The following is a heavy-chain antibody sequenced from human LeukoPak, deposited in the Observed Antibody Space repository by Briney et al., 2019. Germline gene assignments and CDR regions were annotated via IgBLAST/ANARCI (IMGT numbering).Heavy chain of an antibody. D-gene: IGHD2-15*01. CDR1: GFTFSSYA. CDR3: AKSRSEVVVAAANY. J-gene: IGHJ4*02. V-gene: IGHV3-23*01. CDR2: ITGSGGTT. Sequence: GGSLRLSCAASGFTFSSYAMNWVRQALGKGLEWVSAITGSGGTTYYADSVRDRFTISRDNSKNTLYLQMNSLRAEDTAIYYCAKSRSEVVVAAANYWGQGTLITVSS.